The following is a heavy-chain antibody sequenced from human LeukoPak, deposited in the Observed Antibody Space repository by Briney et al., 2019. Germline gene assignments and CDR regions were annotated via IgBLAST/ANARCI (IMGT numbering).Heavy chain of an antibody. CDR2: ISSSGSTI. V-gene: IGHV3-11*01. Sequence: GGSLRLSCAASGFTFSDYYMSWIRQAPGKGLEWVSYISSSGSTIYYADSVKGRFTISRHNSKNTLYLQMNSLRAEDTAVYYCAGGNYYGSSDYWGQGTLVTVSS. D-gene: IGHD3-10*01. CDR3: AGGNYYGSSDY. J-gene: IGHJ4*02. CDR1: GFTFSDYY.